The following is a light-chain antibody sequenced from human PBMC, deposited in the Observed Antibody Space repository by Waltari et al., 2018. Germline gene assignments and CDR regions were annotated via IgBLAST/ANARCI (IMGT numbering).Light chain of an antibody. CDR1: SGQSSNV. V-gene: IGLV4-69*01. J-gene: IGLJ3*02. CDR2: VNSDCSH. CDR3: QAVGHGTWV. Sequence: QLVVTQSPSASASLGASVKLTCTLSSGQSSNVIAWLQQQPEKGRRYLMKVNSDCSHSKGDEFPDRFSGSSSGAERYLTISNLQSEDEADYYCQAVGHGTWVFGGGTKLTVL.